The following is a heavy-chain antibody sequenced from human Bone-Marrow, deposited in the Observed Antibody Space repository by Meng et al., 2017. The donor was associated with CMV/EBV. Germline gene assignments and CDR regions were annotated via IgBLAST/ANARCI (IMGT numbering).Heavy chain of an antibody. CDR3: TTVKLGAFLNY. J-gene: IGHJ4*02. CDR2: IKSKPNGETT. CDR1: GFTFSNAW. Sequence: GESLKISCAASGFTFSNAWMTWVRQAPGKGLEWVGLIKSKPNGETTDYAAPVKGRFSVSRDDAKNTVYLQMNSLKIEDTAVYYCTTVKLGAFLNYWGRGTLVTFSS. D-gene: IGHD1-26*01. V-gene: IGHV3-15*01.